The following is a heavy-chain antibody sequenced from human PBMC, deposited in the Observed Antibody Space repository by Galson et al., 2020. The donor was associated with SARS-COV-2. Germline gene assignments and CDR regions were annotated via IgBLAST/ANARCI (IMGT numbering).Heavy chain of an antibody. D-gene: IGHD2-2*02. V-gene: IGHV3-21*01. J-gene: IGHJ4*02. Sequence: NSGGSLRLSCAASGFTFSSYSMNWVRQAPGKGLEWVSSISSSSSYIYYADSVKGRFTISRDNAKNSLYLQMNSLRAEDTAVYYCARDGSWYQLLYFDYWGQGTLVTVSS. CDR1: GFTFSSYS. CDR3: ARDGSWYQLLYFDY. CDR2: ISSSSSYI.